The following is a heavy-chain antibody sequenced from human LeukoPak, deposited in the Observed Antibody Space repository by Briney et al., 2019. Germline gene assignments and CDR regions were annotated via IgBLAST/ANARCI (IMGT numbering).Heavy chain of an antibody. J-gene: IGHJ5*02. CDR1: GGSISTNIYS. V-gene: IGHV4-39*01. CDR3: ARGFWSVYSVTNWFDP. CDR2: IDYGGST. D-gene: IGHD3-3*01. Sequence: SETLSLTCTVSGGSISTNIYSWGWIRQPPGKGLEWIGSIDYGGSTYSNPSLKSRVTLSVDTSKKQFSLKLSSVTAADTALYYCARGFWSVYSVTNWFDPWGQGTLVTVSS.